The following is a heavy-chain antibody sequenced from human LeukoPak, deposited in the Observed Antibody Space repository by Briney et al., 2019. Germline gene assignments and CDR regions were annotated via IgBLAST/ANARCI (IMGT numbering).Heavy chain of an antibody. CDR3: ASSSLRGIGGGHDY. J-gene: IGHJ4*02. Sequence: SETLSLTCTVSGGSLSSGGYYWSWIRQPPGKGLEWIGYIYYSGCTYYNPSLKRRVTISVDTSKNQLFLKLSSVTAADTAVYYCASSSLRGIGGGHDYWGQGTLVTVPS. V-gene: IGHV4-30-4*08. CDR1: GGSLSSGGYY. CDR2: IYYSGCT. D-gene: IGHD3-16*01.